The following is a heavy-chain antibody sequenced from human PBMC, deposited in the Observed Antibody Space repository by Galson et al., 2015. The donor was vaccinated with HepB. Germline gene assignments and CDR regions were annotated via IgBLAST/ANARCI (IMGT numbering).Heavy chain of an antibody. V-gene: IGHV3-21*01. J-gene: IGHJ2*01. D-gene: IGHD4-17*01. CDR1: GLTFSSYS. Sequence: SLRLSCAASGLTFSSYSMNWVRQAPGKGLEWVSSISSSSTYIYYADSVRGRFTISRHNAKNSLYLQMNSLRAEDTAVYYCARVMKTVTTRHNWYFDLWGRGTLVTVSS. CDR3: ARVMKTVTTRHNWYFDL. CDR2: ISSSSTYI.